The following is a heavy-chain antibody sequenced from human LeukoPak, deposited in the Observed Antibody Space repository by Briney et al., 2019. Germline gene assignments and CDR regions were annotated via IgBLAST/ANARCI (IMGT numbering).Heavy chain of an antibody. CDR1: GYTFTSYG. CDR3: ARGTSTSSNWFDP. D-gene: IGHD2-2*01. Sequence: ASVKVSCRASGYTFTSYGITWVRQAPGQRLEWMGWINAGNGNTKYSQKFQGRVTITRDTSASTAYTELSSLRSEDTAVYHCARGTSTSSNWFDPWGQGTLVTVSS. CDR2: INAGNGNT. V-gene: IGHV1-3*01. J-gene: IGHJ5*02.